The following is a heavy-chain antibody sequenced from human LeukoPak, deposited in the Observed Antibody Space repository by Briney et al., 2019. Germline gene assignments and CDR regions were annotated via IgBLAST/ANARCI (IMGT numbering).Heavy chain of an antibody. V-gene: IGHV1-46*01. CDR2: IYPRDGST. CDR1: GYTFTGHY. Sequence: EASVKVSCKASGYTFTGHYLHWVRQAPGQGLEWMGMIYPRDGSTSYAQKFQGRVTVTRDTSTSTVHMELSGLRSEDTAVYYCARDQEGFDYWGQGTLVTVSS. J-gene: IGHJ4*02. CDR3: ARDQEGFDY.